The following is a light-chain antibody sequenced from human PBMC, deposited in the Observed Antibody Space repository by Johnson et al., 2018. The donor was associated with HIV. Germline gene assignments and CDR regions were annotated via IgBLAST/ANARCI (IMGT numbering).Light chain of an antibody. J-gene: IGLJ1*01. Sequence: SVLTQPPSVSAAPGQKVTISCSGSSSNIGNNYVSWYQQLPGTAPKLLIYDNNKRPSGVPDRFSGSKSGTSATLGITGLQTGDEADYYCGTWDTSLSARYVFGSGTKVTGL. CDR2: DNN. V-gene: IGLV1-51*01. CDR3: GTWDTSLSARYV. CDR1: SSNIGNNY.